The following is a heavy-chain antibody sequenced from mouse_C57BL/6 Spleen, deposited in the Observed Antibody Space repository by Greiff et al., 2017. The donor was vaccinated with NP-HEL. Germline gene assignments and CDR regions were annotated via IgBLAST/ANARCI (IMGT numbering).Heavy chain of an antibody. CDR1: GYSITSGYY. J-gene: IGHJ1*03. Sequence: EVKLVESGPGLVKPSQSLSLTCSVTGYSITSGYYWNWIRQFPGNKLEWMGYISYDGSNNYNPSLKNRISITRDTSKNQFFLKLNSVTTEDTATYYCASDGSSSFYWYFDVWGTGTTVTVSS. V-gene: IGHV3-6*01. CDR3: ASDGSSSFYWYFDV. CDR2: ISYDGSN. D-gene: IGHD1-1*01.